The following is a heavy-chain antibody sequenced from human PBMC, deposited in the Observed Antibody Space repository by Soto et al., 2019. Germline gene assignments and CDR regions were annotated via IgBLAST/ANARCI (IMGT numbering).Heavy chain of an antibody. CDR2: IWSDGSNK. D-gene: IGHD1-26*01. Sequence: QVQLVESGGGVVQPGRSLSLSCAASGFTFSNYAIHWVRQAPGKGLEWVSVIWSDGSNKYYTDSVKGRFTISRDNSKNTVHLQMNSLRAEDTAVYYCARGQTGSYPYNWFDPWGQGTLVIVSS. CDR3: ARGQTGSYPYNWFDP. V-gene: IGHV3-33*01. CDR1: GFTFSNYA. J-gene: IGHJ5*02.